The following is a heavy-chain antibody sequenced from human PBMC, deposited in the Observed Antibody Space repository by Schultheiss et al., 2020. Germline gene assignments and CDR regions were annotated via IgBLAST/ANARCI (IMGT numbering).Heavy chain of an antibody. D-gene: IGHD2-21*01. CDR3: ARDGGGDGYFDS. J-gene: IGHJ4*02. Sequence: GGSLRLSCAASGFTFSSYGMHWVRQAPGKGLEWVAVISYDGSNKYYADSVKGRFTISRDNSKNTLYLQMNSLRAEDTAVYYCARDGGGDGYFDSWGQGTLVTVSS. CDR1: GFTFSSYG. CDR2: ISYDGSNK. V-gene: IGHV3-30*03.